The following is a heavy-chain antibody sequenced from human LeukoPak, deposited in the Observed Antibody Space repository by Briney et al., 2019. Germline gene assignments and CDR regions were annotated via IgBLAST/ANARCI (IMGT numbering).Heavy chain of an antibody. V-gene: IGHV1-2*02. CDR2: INPNSGGT. J-gene: IGHJ1*01. D-gene: IGHD6-13*01. CDR3: ARGLPRVAAAGARGMFFQH. CDR1: GYTFTSNY. Sequence: ASVKVSCKAFGYTFTSNYMHWVRQAPGQGLEWMGWINPNSGGTNYAQKFQGRVTMTRDTSISTAYMELSRLRSDDTAVYYCARGLPRVAAAGARGMFFQHWGQGTLVTVSS.